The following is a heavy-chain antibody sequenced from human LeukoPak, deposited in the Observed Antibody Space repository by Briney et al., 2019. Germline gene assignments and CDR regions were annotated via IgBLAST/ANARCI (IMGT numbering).Heavy chain of an antibody. CDR1: GFTFSSYA. CDR3: AKDGCTNGVCYIFGY. V-gene: IGHV3-23*01. CDR2: ISGSGGST. J-gene: IGHJ4*02. Sequence: PGESLRVSCAASGFTFSSYAMSWVRQAPGKGLEWVSAISGSGGSTYYADSVKGRFTISRDNSKNTLYLQMNSLRAEDTAVYYCAKDGCTNGVCYIFGYWGQGTLVTVSS. D-gene: IGHD2-8*01.